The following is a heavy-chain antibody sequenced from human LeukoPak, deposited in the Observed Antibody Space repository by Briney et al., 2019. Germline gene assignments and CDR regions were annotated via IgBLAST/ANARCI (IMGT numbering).Heavy chain of an antibody. D-gene: IGHD3-9*01. J-gene: IGHJ4*02. V-gene: IGHV3-23*01. CDR1: GFTFSSYA. Sequence: GGSLRLSCAASGFTFSSYAMSWVRQAPGKGLEWVSAISGSGGSTYYADSVKGRFTISRDNSKNTLYLQMNSLRAEDTAVYYCAKDPTAYYDILTGYSDYWGQGTLVNVSS. CDR3: AKDPTAYYDILTGYSDY. CDR2: ISGSGGST.